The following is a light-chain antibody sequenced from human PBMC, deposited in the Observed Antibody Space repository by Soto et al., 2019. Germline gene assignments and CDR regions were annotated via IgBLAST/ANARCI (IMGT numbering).Light chain of an antibody. J-gene: IGKJ1*01. Sequence: EIVLTQSPGTLSLSPGESATLSCRASRGVTNNYLAWYQRKPGQAPRLLIYGTSYRATDIPRGFSGSGSGTDFTLTISRLEPEDFAVYYCQQYGSSPPTFGQGTKVESK. CDR2: GTS. CDR3: QQYGSSPPT. CDR1: RGVTNNY. V-gene: IGKV3-20*01.